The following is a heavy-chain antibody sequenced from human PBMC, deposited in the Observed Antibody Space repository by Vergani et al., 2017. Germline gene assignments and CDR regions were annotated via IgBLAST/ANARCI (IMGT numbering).Heavy chain of an antibody. D-gene: IGHD2-2*01. CDR3: ATGSSIVVVPAAMGIAFDY. J-gene: IGHJ4*02. CDR2: FDPEDGET. V-gene: IGHV1-24*01. Sequence: QVQLVQSGAEVKKPGASVKVSCKVSGYTLTELSMHWVRQAPGQGLEWMGGFDPEDGETIYAQKFQGRVTMTEDTSTDTAYMGLSSLRSEDTAVYYCATGSSIVVVPAAMGIAFDYWGQGTLVTVSS. CDR1: GYTLTELS.